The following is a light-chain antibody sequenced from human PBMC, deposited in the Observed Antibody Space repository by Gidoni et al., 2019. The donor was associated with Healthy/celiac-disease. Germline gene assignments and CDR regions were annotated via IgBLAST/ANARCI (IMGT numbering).Light chain of an antibody. CDR1: QSISSY. V-gene: IGKV3-11*01. CDR2: DAS. Sequence: EIALTQSPATRSLSPGERATLSCRASQSISSYLAWYQQKPGQAPRLLIYDASNRATGIPARFSGSGSGTDFTFTISSIEPEDFAVYSCQQRRNWITFGQGTRLEIK. J-gene: IGKJ5*01. CDR3: QQRRNWIT.